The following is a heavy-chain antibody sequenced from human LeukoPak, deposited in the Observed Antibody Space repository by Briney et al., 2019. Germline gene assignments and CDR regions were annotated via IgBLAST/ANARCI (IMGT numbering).Heavy chain of an antibody. CDR3: ARDPVNDSSGYYGY. V-gene: IGHV4-59*12. J-gene: IGHJ4*02. CDR2: IYYSGST. CDR1: GGSISPYY. Sequence: PSETLPLTCTVSGGSISPYYWSWIRQPPGKGLEWIGYIYYSGSTNYNPSLKSRGTISVDTSKNQFSLKLSSVTAADTAVYYCARDPVNDSSGYYGYWGQGTLVTVSS. D-gene: IGHD3-22*01.